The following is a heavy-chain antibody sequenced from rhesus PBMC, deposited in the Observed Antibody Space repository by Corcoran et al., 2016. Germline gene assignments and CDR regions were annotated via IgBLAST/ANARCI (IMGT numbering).Heavy chain of an antibody. D-gene: IGHD2-21*01. CDR3: TKAKGLAFDY. V-gene: IGHV1-180*01. CDR2: ISPYNGNK. CDR1: GYTFTSYY. J-gene: IGHJ4*01. Sequence: QVQLVQSGAEIKQPGASVKLSCKASGYTFTSYYMHWVRQAPGKGLEWKGMISPYNGNKGYEQNVQGRVTITTDTSTSTGCRELSSLRSEDTAVYYCTKAKGLAFDYWGQGVLVTVSS.